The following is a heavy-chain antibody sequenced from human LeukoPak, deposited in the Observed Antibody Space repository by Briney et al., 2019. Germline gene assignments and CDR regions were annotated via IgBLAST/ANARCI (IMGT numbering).Heavy chain of an antibody. D-gene: IGHD2-2*02. J-gene: IGHJ6*04. CDR2: ISSSSSYI. Sequence: GGSLRLSCAASGYTFNSYSMNRVRQAPGKGLEWVSSISSSSSYIYYADSVKGRFTISRDNAKNSLYLQMNSLRAEDTAVYYCARRVIVVVPAAIGPYYGMDVWGKGTTVTVSS. V-gene: IGHV3-21*01. CDR1: GYTFNSYS. CDR3: ARRVIVVVPAAIGPYYGMDV.